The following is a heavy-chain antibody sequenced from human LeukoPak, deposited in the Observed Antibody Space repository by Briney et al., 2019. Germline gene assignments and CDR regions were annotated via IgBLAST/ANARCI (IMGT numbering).Heavy chain of an antibody. CDR1: GYTLTELS. J-gene: IGHJ4*02. Sequence: ASVKVSCXVSGYTLTELSVHWVRQAPGKGLGWMGGFDPEDGETIYAQKFQGRVTMTEDTSTDTPYMELSSLRSEDTAVYYCATTNLRFLEWLPPDYWGQGTLVTVSS. D-gene: IGHD3-3*01. CDR2: FDPEDGET. V-gene: IGHV1-24*01. CDR3: ATTNLRFLEWLPPDY.